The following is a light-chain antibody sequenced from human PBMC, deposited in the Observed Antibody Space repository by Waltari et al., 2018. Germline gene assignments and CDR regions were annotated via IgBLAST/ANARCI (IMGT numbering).Light chain of an antibody. J-gene: IGLJ1*01. CDR2: DVF. Sequence: QSALTQPASVSGSPGQSITISCTGTSSDVGGNNYVSWYQQLPGKVPRIIIFDVFKRPSGVSNRFTGSKSGNTASLTISGLRGEDEADYYCTSYSSGATRYVFGTGTKVTVL. CDR1: SSDVGGNNY. CDR3: TSYSSGATRYV. V-gene: IGLV2-14*03.